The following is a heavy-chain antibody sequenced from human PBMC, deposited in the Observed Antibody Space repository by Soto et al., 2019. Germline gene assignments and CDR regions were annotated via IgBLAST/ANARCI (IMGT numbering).Heavy chain of an antibody. J-gene: IGHJ6*02. Sequence: ASVKVSCTASGYTFTSYDINWVRQATGQGLEWMGWMNPNSGNTGYAQKFQGRVTMTRNTSISTAYMELSSLRSEDTAVYYCARVGGIAARPASYYYGMDVWGQGTTVTVS. V-gene: IGHV1-8*01. CDR2: MNPNSGNT. CDR3: ARVGGIAARPASYYYGMDV. CDR1: GYTFTSYD. D-gene: IGHD6-6*01.